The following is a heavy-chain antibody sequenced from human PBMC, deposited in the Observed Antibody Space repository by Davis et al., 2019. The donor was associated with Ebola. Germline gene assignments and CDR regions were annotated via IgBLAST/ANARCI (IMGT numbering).Heavy chain of an antibody. D-gene: IGHD5-18*01. V-gene: IGHV1-2*06. CDR2: INPNSGNT. CDR3: ATDRGYSYGYDY. CDR1: GYTFTGYY. Sequence: ASVKVSCKASGYTFTGYYMHWVRQAPGQGLEWMGRINPNSGNTNYAQKLQGRVTMTTDTSTSTAYMELRSLRSDDTAVYYCATDRGYSYGYDYWGQGTLVTVSS. J-gene: IGHJ4*02.